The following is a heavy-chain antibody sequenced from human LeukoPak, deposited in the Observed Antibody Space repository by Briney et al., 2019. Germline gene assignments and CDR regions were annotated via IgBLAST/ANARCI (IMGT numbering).Heavy chain of an antibody. J-gene: IGHJ4*02. CDR2: IWYDGSNK. CDR3: ARDELGIQYYFDY. CDR1: GFTFSSYG. D-gene: IGHD7-27*01. Sequence: GGSLRLSCAASGFTFSSYGMHWVRQAPGKGLEWVAVIWYDGSNKYYADSVKGRFTISRDNSKNTLYLQMNSLRAEDTAVYYCARDELGIQYYFDYWGQGTLVTVSS. V-gene: IGHV3-33*01.